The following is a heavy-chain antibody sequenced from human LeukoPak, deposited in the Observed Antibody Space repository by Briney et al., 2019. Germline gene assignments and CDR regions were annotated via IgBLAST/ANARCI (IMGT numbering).Heavy chain of an antibody. CDR3: RGSGPDAFDI. V-gene: IGHV3-15*01. J-gene: IGHJ3*02. D-gene: IGHD3-16*01. CDR2: IKSKTDGGTT. Sequence: GGSLRLSCAASGFTFSNAWMSWVRQAPGKGLEWVGRIKSKTDGGTTDYAAPVKGRFTISRDDSKNTLYLRMNSLKTEDTAVYYYRGSGPDAFDIWGQGTMDTVSS. CDR1: GFTFSNAW.